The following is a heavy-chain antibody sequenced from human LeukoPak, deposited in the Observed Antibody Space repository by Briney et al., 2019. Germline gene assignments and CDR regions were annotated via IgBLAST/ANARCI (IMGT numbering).Heavy chain of an antibody. J-gene: IGHJ5*02. Sequence: SETLSLTCTVSGGSISSSSYYWGWIRQPPGKGLEWIGSIYYSGSTYYNPSLKSRVTISVDTSKNQFSLKLSSATAADTAVYYCASTSITMIVAWGQGTLVTVSS. CDR2: IYYSGST. CDR1: GGSISSSSYY. CDR3: ASTSITMIVA. V-gene: IGHV4-39*07. D-gene: IGHD3-22*01.